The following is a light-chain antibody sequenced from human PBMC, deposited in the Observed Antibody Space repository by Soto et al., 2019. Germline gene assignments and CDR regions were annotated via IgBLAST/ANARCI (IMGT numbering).Light chain of an antibody. CDR2: KAS. Sequence: DIQMTQSPSTLSASVGDRVTISCRASQSISNSWAGYHQKPGKAPKVLIYKASSLESGVPSRFSGRGSGTEFTLTISSLQPDDFATSYCQQYHSYPITVGQGTRLEIK. J-gene: IGKJ5*01. V-gene: IGKV1-5*03. CDR1: QSISNS. CDR3: QQYHSYPIT.